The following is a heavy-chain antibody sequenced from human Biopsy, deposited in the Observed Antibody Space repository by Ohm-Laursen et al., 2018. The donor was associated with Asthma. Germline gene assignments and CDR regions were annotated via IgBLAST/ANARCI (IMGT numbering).Heavy chain of an antibody. D-gene: IGHD3-22*01. CDR3: ARAQDYYDSRGYYRSFDY. J-gene: IGHJ4*02. Sequence: SETLSLTCTVSRGSVNSDKYYWSWIRQAPGKGLEWIAYVFYSGATNYNPSLKSRAALSIDTSKNQFSLRLTFLSASDTAVYYCARAQDYYDSRGYYRSFDYWGQGTLVTVSS. CDR1: RGSVNSDKYY. CDR2: VFYSGAT. V-gene: IGHV4-61*01.